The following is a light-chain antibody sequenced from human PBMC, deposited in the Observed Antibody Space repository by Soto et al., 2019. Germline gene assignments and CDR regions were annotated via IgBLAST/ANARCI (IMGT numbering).Light chain of an antibody. J-gene: IGKJ5*01. V-gene: IGKV3-15*01. CDR1: QSVSSN. CDR3: QQRSSWPIT. Sequence: EIVMTQSPATLSVSPGERATLSCRASQSVSSNLAWYQQKPGQAPRLLIYGVSTRATGIPARFSGSGSGTEFTLTISSLEPEDFAVYYCQQRSSWPITFGQGTRLEI. CDR2: GVS.